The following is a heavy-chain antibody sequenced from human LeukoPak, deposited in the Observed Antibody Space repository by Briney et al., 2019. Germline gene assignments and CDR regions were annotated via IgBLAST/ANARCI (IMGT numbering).Heavy chain of an antibody. V-gene: IGHV3-74*01. D-gene: IGHD5-24*01. CDR3: ARRAPTLYFDY. CDR2: INNGGSTT. J-gene: IGHJ4*02. Sequence: GGSLRLSCAVSGFTFSIHWMHWVRHAPGKGLVWGSAINNGGSTTAYADSVKGRFTISRDNAKHTLYLQRNSLGAEDTAVYYCARRAPTLYFDYWGQGTLVTVSS. CDR1: GFTFSIHW.